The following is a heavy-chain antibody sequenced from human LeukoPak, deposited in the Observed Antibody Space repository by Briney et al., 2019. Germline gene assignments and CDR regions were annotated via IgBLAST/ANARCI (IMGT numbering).Heavy chain of an antibody. D-gene: IGHD5-18*01. CDR1: GGSISSSTYY. CDR3: ARQWGYSYGHFDN. CDR2: IYYSGSA. Sequence: SETLSLTCTVSGGSISSSTYYWDWLRQPPGKGLEWIASIYYSGSAYYSPSLKSRLTISVDTSKNQCSLRLSSVTAADTAVYYCARQWGYSYGHFDNWGQGTLVTVSS. V-gene: IGHV4-39*01. J-gene: IGHJ4*02.